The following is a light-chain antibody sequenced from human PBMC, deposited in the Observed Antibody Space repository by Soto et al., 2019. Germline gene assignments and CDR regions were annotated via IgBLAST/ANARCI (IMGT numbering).Light chain of an antibody. CDR2: AAS. J-gene: IGKJ1*01. Sequence: EVVLTQSPGTVSLSPGERATLSCRASQSVTNNYLAWYQQKAGQAPRLLIYAASSRATGIPDRFSGSGSGTDFTLSISRLEPEDFAVYYCHQYGNSITWTFGQGTKVEIK. CDR1: QSVTNNY. V-gene: IGKV3-20*01. CDR3: HQYGNSITWT.